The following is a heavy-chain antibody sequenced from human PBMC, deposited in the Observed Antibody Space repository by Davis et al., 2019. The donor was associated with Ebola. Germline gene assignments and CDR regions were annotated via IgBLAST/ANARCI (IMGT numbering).Heavy chain of an antibody. CDR1: GFTVSSNY. D-gene: IGHD3-10*01. V-gene: IGHV3-7*03. CDR2: IKQDGSEK. CDR3: AREYYGSGSYLGESWFDP. J-gene: IGHJ5*02. Sequence: GESLKISCAASGFTVSSNYMSWVRQAPGKGLEWVANIKQDGSEKYYVDSVKGRFTISRDNAKNSLYLQMNSLRAEDTAVYYCAREYYGSGSYLGESWFDPWGQGTLVTVSS.